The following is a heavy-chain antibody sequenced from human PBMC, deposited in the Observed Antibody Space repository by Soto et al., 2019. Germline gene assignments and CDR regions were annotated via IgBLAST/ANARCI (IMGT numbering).Heavy chain of an antibody. CDR1: GFTFSTYW. D-gene: IGHD6-25*01. J-gene: IGHJ4*02. CDR3: ARGTTAAD. V-gene: IGHV3-7*01. CDR2: IKLDGSGK. Sequence: EVQLVESGGGLVQPGGSLRLSCAASGFTFSTYWMTCVRQAPVKGLEWVASIKLDGSGKQYVDSVKGRFTISRDNAKESLYLQMNSLRGEVSGLYYCARGTTAADWGQGNRVTVSS.